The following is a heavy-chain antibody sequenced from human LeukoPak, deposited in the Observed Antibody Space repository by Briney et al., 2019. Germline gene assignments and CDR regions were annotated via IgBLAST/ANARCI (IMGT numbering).Heavy chain of an antibody. D-gene: IGHD2-15*01. V-gene: IGHV3-7*03. J-gene: IGHJ4*02. CDR1: GFTFSSYW. CDR3: LRSGGGRASN. CDR2: IKQDGSEK. Sequence: GGSLRLSCAASGFTFSSYWMSWVRQAPGKELEWVANIKQDGSEKYYVDSVKGRFTISRDNAKNSLYLQMSSLRAEDTAVYYCLRSGGGRASNWGQGTLVTVSS.